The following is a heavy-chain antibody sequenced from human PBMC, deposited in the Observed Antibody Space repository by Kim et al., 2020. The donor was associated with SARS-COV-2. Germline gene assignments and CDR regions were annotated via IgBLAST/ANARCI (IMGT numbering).Heavy chain of an antibody. Sequence: SETLSLTCTGSGGSISSYYWSWIRQPPGKGLEWRGDSYYSGSSNYNPSLKSRGTRSVDTSKNQCSLKLSSVTAADTAVYYCAGGGDYDILTGYHDAFDIWGQGTMVTVSS. D-gene: IGHD3-9*01. CDR2: SYYSGSS. CDR1: GGSISSYY. J-gene: IGHJ3*02. CDR3: AGGGDYDILTGYHDAFDI. V-gene: IGHV4-59*01.